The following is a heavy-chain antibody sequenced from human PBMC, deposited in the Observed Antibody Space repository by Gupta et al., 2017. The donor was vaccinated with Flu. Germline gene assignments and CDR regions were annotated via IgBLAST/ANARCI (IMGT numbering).Heavy chain of an antibody. CDR1: GLPFSDYA. D-gene: IGHD6-13*01. Sequence: EVQLLESGGGLVQPGGSLRLSCPVSGLPFSDYAMNWVRQAPGKGLEWGSSIAAAGDRKYYADSVMGRFTISRDNSKNTLYLQMTSLRGDDTALYYCAKDRSGNPAIDYWGQGTRGTVSA. CDR3: AKDRSGNPAIDY. CDR2: IAAAGDRK. J-gene: IGHJ4*02. V-gene: IGHV3-23*01.